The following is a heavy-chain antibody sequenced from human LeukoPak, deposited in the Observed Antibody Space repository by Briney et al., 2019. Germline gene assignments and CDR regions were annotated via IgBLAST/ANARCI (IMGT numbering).Heavy chain of an antibody. J-gene: IGHJ4*02. Sequence: PGGSLRLSCTASGFTFINYSMNWVRQAPGKGLEWVAHIKQDGSEKYYVDSVKGRFTISRDNAKNSLYLQMNSLRAEDTAVYYCARDSRPYYYDSSAPTRGSADYWGQGTLVTVSS. CDR1: GFTFINYS. CDR3: ARDSRPYYYDSSAPTRGSADY. CDR2: IKQDGSEK. D-gene: IGHD3-22*01. V-gene: IGHV3-7*01.